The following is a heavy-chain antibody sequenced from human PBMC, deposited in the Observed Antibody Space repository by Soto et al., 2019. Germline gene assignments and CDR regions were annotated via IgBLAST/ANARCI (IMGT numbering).Heavy chain of an antibody. D-gene: IGHD5-18*01. CDR1: GFTFSSYA. CDR2: ISGSGGST. CDR3: AKKDTAMVDSYYYGMDV. Sequence: GGSLRLSCAASGFTFSSYAMSWVRQAPGKGLEWVSAISGSGGSTYYADSVKGRFTISRDNSKNTLHLQMNSLRAEDTAAYYCAKKDTAMVDSYYYGMDVWGQGTTVTVSS. V-gene: IGHV3-23*01. J-gene: IGHJ6*02.